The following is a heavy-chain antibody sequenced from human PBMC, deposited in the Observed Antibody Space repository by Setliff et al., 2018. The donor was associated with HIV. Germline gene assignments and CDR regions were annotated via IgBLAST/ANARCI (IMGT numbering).Heavy chain of an antibody. J-gene: IGHJ4*02. CDR1: GFTFSTYW. Sequence: PGGSLRLSCAASGFTFSTYWMIWVRQVPGKGLEWVAKIKQDGSEEYYVDSVKGRFTISRDNAKNSVYLQMGSLRTEDTAVYFCAKNLYSSIWSPLDYWGQGTLVTVSS. D-gene: IGHD6-13*01. V-gene: IGHV3-7*01. CDR2: IKQDGSEE. CDR3: AKNLYSSIWSPLDY.